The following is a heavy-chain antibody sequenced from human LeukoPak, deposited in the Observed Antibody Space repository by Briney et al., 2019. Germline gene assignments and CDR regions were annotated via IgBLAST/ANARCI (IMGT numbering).Heavy chain of an antibody. J-gene: IGHJ4*02. CDR3: ARRGSTDY. CDR1: GFSFSGYW. CDR2: IKEDGSEK. D-gene: IGHD2/OR15-2a*01. V-gene: IGHV3-7*03. Sequence: PGGSLRLSCAASGFSFSGYWMTWVRQAPGKGLEWVANIKEDGSEKYYADFVKGRFTISRDNAKNSLALQMNSLRAEDTTVYYCARRGSTDYWGQGTLVTVSS.